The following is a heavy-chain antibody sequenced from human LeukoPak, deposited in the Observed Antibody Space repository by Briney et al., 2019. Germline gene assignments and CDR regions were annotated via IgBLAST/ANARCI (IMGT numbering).Heavy chain of an antibody. V-gene: IGHV3-74*01. J-gene: IGHJ4*02. CDR1: GFTFSSYW. Sequence: GGSLRLSCAASGFTFSSYWMHWVRQAPGKGLVWVSRINSDGSSRSYADSVKGRFTISRDNAKNTLYLQMNSLRAEDTAVYYCARDYDFWSGFQSYWGQGTLVTVSS. D-gene: IGHD3-3*01. CDR2: INSDGSSR. CDR3: ARDYDFWSGFQSY.